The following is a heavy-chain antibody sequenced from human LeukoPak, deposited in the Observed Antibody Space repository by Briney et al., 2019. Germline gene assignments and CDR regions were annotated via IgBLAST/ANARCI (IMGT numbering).Heavy chain of an antibody. V-gene: IGHV1-58*02. D-gene: IGHD2-2*03. CDR2: IVVGSGNT. Sequence: GASVKVSCKASGFTFTSSAMQWVRQARGQRLEWIGWIVVGSGNTKYAQKSQERVTITRDMSTSTAYMELSSLRSEDTAVYYCAAVDYFYGMDVWGQGATVTVSS. CDR3: AAVDYFYGMDV. CDR1: GFTFTSSA. J-gene: IGHJ6*02.